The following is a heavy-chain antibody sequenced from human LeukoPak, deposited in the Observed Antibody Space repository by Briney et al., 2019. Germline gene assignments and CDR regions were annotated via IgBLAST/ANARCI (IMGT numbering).Heavy chain of an antibody. J-gene: IGHJ4*02. CDR2: ISYDGSNK. CDR1: GFTFSSYG. V-gene: IGHV3-30*03. D-gene: IGHD5-12*01. CDR3: VRVWGHSGYDYFPFDY. Sequence: GGSLRLSCAASGFTFSSYGMHWVRQAPGKGLEWVAVISYDGSNKYYADSVKGRFTISRDNSKNTLYLQMNSLRAEDTAMYYCVRVWGHSGYDYFPFDYWGQGTLVTVSS.